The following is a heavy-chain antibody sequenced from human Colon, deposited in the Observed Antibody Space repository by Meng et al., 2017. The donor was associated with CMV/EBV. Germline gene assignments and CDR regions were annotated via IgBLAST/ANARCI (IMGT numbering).Heavy chain of an antibody. CDR1: GFTFSSYG. D-gene: IGHD5-12*01. CDR2: IGPAGDT. CDR3: ARVATDIRYGMDV. J-gene: IGHJ6*02. V-gene: IGHV3-13*01. Sequence: GESLKISCAASGFTFSSYGMHWVRQAPGKGLEWVSAIGPAGDTYYADSVKGRFTISRDAAKNSLYLQMNSLRAGDTAVYYCARVATDIRYGMDVWGQGTTVTVSS.